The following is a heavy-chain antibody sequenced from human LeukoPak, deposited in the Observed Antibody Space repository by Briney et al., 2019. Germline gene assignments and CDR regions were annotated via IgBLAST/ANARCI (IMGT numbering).Heavy chain of an antibody. J-gene: IGHJ4*02. CDR1: GFTFSSYA. CDR3: AKERGSLPAGQNRFDY. CDR2: ISGGGDNT. V-gene: IGHV3-23*01. D-gene: IGHD2-2*01. Sequence: PGGSLRLSCAASGFTFSSYAVSWVRQAPGKGLEWVSAISGGGDNTYYADSVKGRFTISRDNSKNTLYLRMNSLRAEDTAVYYCAKERGSLPAGQNRFDYWGQGTLVTVSS.